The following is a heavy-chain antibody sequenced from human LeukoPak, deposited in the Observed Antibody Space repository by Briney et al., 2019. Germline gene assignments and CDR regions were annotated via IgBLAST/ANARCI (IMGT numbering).Heavy chain of an antibody. CDR2: IKQDGSEK. V-gene: IGHV3-7*04. CDR3: AGWRGGFDY. CDR1: GFSFSGYW. Sequence: GGSLRLSCAASGFSFSGYWMSWVRQAPGKRLEWVANIKQDGSEKYYVVSEKGGFTIARANDKNSLYLHVASLRDEETAVYYCAGWRGGFDYWGQGTLVTVSS. D-gene: IGHD3-10*01. J-gene: IGHJ4*02.